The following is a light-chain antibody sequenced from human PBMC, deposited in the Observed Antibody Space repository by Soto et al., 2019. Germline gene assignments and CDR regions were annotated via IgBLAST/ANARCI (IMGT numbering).Light chain of an antibody. CDR2: DVS. CDR3: CSYGGSDTWV. CDR1: SGDVGGYNF. Sequence: QSALTQPRSVSGSPGQSVTISCTGTSGDVGGYNFVSWYQQHPGKVPTLVIFDVSHRPSGVPDRFSGSKSGNTASLTISGLQAEDEADYYCCSYGGSDTWVFGGGTQLTVL. V-gene: IGLV2-11*01. J-gene: IGLJ2*01.